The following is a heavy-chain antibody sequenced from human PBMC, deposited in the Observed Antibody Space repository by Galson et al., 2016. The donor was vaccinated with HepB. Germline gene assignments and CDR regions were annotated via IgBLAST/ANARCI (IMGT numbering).Heavy chain of an antibody. CDR3: ARRVVRATSEYFDY. CDR1: GGSISSSSYY. J-gene: IGHJ4*02. CDR2: IYYSGST. V-gene: IGHV4-39*01. Sequence: SETLSLTCTVSGGSISSSSYYWGWIRQPPGKGLEWIGSIYYSGSTDYNPSLKSRVAISVDTSKNQFSLNLSSVTAADTAVYYCARRVVRATSEYFDYWGQGTLVTVSS. D-gene: IGHD1-26*01.